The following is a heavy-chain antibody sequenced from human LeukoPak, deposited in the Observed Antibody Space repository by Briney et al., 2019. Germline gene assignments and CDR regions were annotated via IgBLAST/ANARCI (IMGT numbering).Heavy chain of an antibody. CDR3: ARGVVVVPAAIRGDYYYYYYMDV. CDR1: GGSFSGYY. CDR2: INHSGST. V-gene: IGHV4-34*01. D-gene: IGHD2-2*02. J-gene: IGHJ6*03. Sequence: PSETLSLTCAVYGGSFSGYYWSWIRQPPGKGLEWIGEINHSGSTNYNPSLKSRVTISVDTSKNQFSLKLSSVTAADTAVYYCARGVVVVPAAIRGDYYYYYYMDVWGKGTTVTVSS.